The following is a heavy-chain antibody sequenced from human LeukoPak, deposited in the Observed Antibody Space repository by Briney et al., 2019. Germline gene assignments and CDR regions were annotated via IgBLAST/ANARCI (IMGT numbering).Heavy chain of an antibody. CDR2: ISGSGDNT. V-gene: IGHV3-23*01. CDR1: GFSFGSYA. CDR3: TSLSDAIVSFGTRNY. Sequence: PGGPLRLSCAASGFSFGSYALSCVRQAPGKGLEWVSVISGSGDNTHSTDPVKGRFTISRDNSKNTLYLQMNTLRAEDTAVYYCTSLSDAIVSFGTRNYWGQGTLVTVSS. J-gene: IGHJ4*02. D-gene: IGHD2-8*01.